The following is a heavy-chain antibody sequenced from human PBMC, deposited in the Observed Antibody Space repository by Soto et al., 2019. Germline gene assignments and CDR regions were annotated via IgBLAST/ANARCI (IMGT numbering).Heavy chain of an antibody. Sequence: PSETLSLTCAVYGGSFSGYYWSWIRQPPGKGLEWIGEINHSGSTNYNPSLKSRVTISVDTSKNQFSLKLSSVTAADTAVYYCARGSSRWFGELLFYYYGMDVWGQGTTVTGS. J-gene: IGHJ6*02. D-gene: IGHD3-10*01. CDR3: ARGSSRWFGELLFYYYGMDV. CDR1: GGSFSGYY. V-gene: IGHV4-34*01. CDR2: INHSGST.